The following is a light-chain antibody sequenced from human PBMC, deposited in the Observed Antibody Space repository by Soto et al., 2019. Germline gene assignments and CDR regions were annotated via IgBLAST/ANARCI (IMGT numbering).Light chain of an antibody. CDR1: SSDVGGYNY. J-gene: IGLJ1*01. Sequence: QSALTQPASVSGSPGPSITISCTGTSSDVGGYNYVSWYQQYPGKAPQLMIFDVNDRPSGVSYRFSGSKSGNTASLTISGLQAEDEAHYYCSSYSTTSFFVFGTGTKLAVL. CDR2: DVN. V-gene: IGLV2-14*01. CDR3: SSYSTTSFFV.